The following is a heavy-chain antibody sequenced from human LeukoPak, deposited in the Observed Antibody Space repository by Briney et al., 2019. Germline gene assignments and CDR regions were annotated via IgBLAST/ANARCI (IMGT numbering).Heavy chain of an antibody. CDR1: GGTISSYY. Sequence: SETLSFTCTVSGGTISSYYWSWIRQAPGKGLEWIGYIYYSGRTNYNPSLESGVIMSVTSSKNQSFLMLSLGTGADTAVYYCWRVASPTSSWDDYYYYYYMDVWGKGTTVTVSS. J-gene: IGHJ6*03. V-gene: IGHV4-59*12. CDR3: WRVASPTSSWDDYYYYYYMDV. D-gene: IGHD6-13*01. CDR2: IYYSGRT.